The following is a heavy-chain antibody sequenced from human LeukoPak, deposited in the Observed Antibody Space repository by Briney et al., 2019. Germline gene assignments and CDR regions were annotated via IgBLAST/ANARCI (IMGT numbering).Heavy chain of an antibody. V-gene: IGHV1-69*13. CDR3: ARVRDIVVVPAAIDNWFDP. Sequence: ASVKVSCRAPGGTFSSYAISWVRQAPGQGLEWMGGIIPIFGTANYAQKFQGRVTITADESTSTAYMELSSLRSEDTAVYYCARVRDIVVVPAAIDNWFDPWGQGTLVTVSS. CDR2: IIPIFGTA. CDR1: GGTFSSYA. J-gene: IGHJ5*02. D-gene: IGHD2-2*02.